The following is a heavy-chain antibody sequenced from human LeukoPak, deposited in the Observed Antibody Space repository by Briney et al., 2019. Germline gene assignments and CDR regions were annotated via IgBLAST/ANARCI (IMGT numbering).Heavy chain of an antibody. CDR3: ARGAQQQLPTHCMDV. CDR2: IYTSGST. CDR1: GGSISSYY. D-gene: IGHD6-13*01. J-gene: IGHJ6*03. V-gene: IGHV4-4*07. Sequence: SETLSLTCTVSGGSISSYYWSWIRQPAGKGLEWIGRIYTSGSTNYNPSLKSRVTISVDKSKNQFSLKLSSVTAADTAVYYCARGAQQQLPTHCMDVWGKGTTVTVSS.